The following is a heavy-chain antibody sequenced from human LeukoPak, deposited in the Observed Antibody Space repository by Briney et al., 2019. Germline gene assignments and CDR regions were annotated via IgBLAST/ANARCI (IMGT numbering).Heavy chain of an antibody. J-gene: IGHJ6*02. CDR1: GGSFSGFY. D-gene: IGHD6-19*01. Sequence: SETLSLTCAVYGGSFSGFYWSWIRQPPGKGLEWIGEINHSGSSDYNPSLKSRVTISVDTSKNQFSLNLNSVTAADTAVYYCAGGLVGPKGSSGWYVPYYYYGMDVWGRGTTVTVSS. V-gene: IGHV4-34*01. CDR2: INHSGSS. CDR3: AGGLVGPKGSSGWYVPYYYYGMDV.